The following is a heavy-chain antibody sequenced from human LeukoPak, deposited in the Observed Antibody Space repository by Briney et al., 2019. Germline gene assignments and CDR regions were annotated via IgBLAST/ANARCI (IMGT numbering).Heavy chain of an antibody. CDR3: ARVEQWLVPWFDP. D-gene: IGHD6-19*01. J-gene: IGHJ5*02. CDR1: GDSISSYY. Sequence: SETLSLTCSVSGDSISSYYWTWTRQPPGRGLEWIGYIYYTGTTNYNPSLKSRVTISADTSKNQFSLKLSSVTAADTAVYYCARVEQWLVPWFDPWGQGTLVTVSS. CDR2: IYYTGTT. V-gene: IGHV4-59*01.